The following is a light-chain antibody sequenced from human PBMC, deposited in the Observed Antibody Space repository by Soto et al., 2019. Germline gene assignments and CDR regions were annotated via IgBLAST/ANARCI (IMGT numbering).Light chain of an antibody. CDR2: DAS. Sequence: DIQMTQSPSTLSASVGDRVSITCRASQSISNWLAWYQQKPGKVPKLLIYDASSLESGVQSRFSGSGSGTEFTLTISGLQPDDFATYYCQRYNSYSRTFGQGTKVDIK. CDR1: QSISNW. J-gene: IGKJ1*01. CDR3: QRYNSYSRT. V-gene: IGKV1-5*01.